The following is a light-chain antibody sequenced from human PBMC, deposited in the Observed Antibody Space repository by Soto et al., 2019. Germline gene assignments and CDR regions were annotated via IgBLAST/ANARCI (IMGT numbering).Light chain of an antibody. Sequence: EIVLTQSPGTLSLSPGERATLSCRASQSVSSSYLAWYQQKPGQAPRLLIYGASSRATGIPDRFSGSGSGTDFTLTISRLEPEDFAVYYCQQYNSYSPVTFGGGTKVEIK. CDR3: QQYNSYSPVT. J-gene: IGKJ4*01. CDR2: GAS. V-gene: IGKV3-20*01. CDR1: QSVSSSY.